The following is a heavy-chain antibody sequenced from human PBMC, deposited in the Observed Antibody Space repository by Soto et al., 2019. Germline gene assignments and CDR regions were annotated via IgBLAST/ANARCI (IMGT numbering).Heavy chain of an antibody. Sequence: QITLKESGPTLVKPTQTLTLTCTFSGFSLSTRDVGVGWIRQPPGKALEWLTLIYWDDYKHYSPSLETRLAITKDTSKTQVVLTSTNMDPVDTATYYCAQKGRGYFDYWGQGTLVTVSS. CDR3: AQKGRGYFDY. CDR1: GFSLSTRDVG. J-gene: IGHJ4*02. V-gene: IGHV2-5*02. D-gene: IGHD3-10*01. CDR2: IYWDDYK.